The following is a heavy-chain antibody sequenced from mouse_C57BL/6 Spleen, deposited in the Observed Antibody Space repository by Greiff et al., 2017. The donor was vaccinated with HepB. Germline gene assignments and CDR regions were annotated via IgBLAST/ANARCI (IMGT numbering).Heavy chain of an antibody. V-gene: IGHV5-9-1*02. CDR1: GFTFSSYA. J-gene: IGHJ2*01. CDR3: TRVDGYYFLFDY. D-gene: IGHD2-3*01. CDR2: ISSGGDYI. Sequence: EVKLVESGEGLVKPGGSLKLSCAASGFTFSSYAMSWVRQTPEKRLEWVAYISSGGDYIYYADTVKGRFTISRDNARNTLYLQMSSLKSEDTAMYYCTRVDGYYFLFDYWGQGTTLTVSS.